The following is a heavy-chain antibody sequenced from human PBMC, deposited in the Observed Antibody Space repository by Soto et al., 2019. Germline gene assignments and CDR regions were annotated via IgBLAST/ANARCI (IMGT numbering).Heavy chain of an antibody. D-gene: IGHD6-13*01. CDR1: GFTFSSYG. Sequence: PGGSLRLSCAASGFTFSSYGMHWVRQAPGKGLEWVAVISYDGSNKYYADSVKGRFTISRDNSKNTLYLQMNSLRAEDTAVYYCAKGGKAAAANYFDYWGQGTLVTVSS. CDR2: ISYDGSNK. V-gene: IGHV3-30*18. CDR3: AKGGKAAAANYFDY. J-gene: IGHJ4*02.